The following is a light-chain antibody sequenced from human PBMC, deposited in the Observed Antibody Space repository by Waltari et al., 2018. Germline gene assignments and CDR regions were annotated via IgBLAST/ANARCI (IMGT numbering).Light chain of an antibody. V-gene: IGKV3-20*01. CDR1: QSVSSTY. CDR2: GAS. J-gene: IGKJ5*01. Sequence: EIVLTQSPGTLSLSPGERATLSCRASQSVSSTYLAWYQQKPGQPPRPLIYGASSRATGIPDRFSGSGSGTDFTLTISRLEPEDFAVYFCQQYGASLITFGQGTRLEIK. CDR3: QQYGASLIT.